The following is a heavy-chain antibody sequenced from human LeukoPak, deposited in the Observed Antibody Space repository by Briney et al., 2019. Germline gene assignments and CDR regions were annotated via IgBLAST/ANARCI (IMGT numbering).Heavy chain of an antibody. J-gene: IGHJ6*03. D-gene: IGHD2/OR15-2a*01. CDR2: IIPIFGTA. V-gene: IGHV1-69*05. CDR1: GGTFSSYA. Sequence: GASVKVSCKASGGTFSSYAISWVRQAPGQGLEWMGGIIPIFGTANYAQKFQGRVTITTDESTSTAYMELSSLRSEDTAVYYCARDNSRAPPDGYYYYMDVWGKGTTVTVSS. CDR3: ARDNSRAPPDGYYYYMDV.